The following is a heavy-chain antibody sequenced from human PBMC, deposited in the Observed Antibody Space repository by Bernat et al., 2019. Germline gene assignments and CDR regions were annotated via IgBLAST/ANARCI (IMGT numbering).Heavy chain of an antibody. CDR1: GYSFTSYW. V-gene: IGHV5-10-1*03. CDR2: IDPSDSYT. CDR3: ARGITGGVDY. J-gene: IGHJ4*02. Sequence: EVQLVQSGAEVTKPGESLRISCKGSGYSFTSYWISWVRQMPGKGLEWMGRIDPSDSYTNYSPSSKGHVTTSANKSISTAYLKWSSMKASDTARDYCARGITGGVDYWGQGTLVTVSS. D-gene: IGHD7-27*01.